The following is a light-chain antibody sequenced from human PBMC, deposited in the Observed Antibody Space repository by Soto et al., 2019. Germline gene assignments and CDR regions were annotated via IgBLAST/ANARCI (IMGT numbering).Light chain of an antibody. CDR1: QSLLHSNVYNF. CDR3: MQVLQTPYT. CDR2: LGS. Sequence: DIVMTQSPLSLPVTPGEPASISCRSSQSLLHSNVYNFLDWYLQKPGQSPQLLIYLGSDRASGVPDRFSGSGSGTDFTLKISRVEAEDVGVYYCMQVLQTPYTFGQGTKLEI. J-gene: IGKJ2*01. V-gene: IGKV2-28*01.